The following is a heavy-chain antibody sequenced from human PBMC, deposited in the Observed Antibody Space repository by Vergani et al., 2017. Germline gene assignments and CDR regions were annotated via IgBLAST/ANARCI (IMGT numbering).Heavy chain of an antibody. CDR3: AKDPIWGGSYPLYYFDY. CDR1: GFTFSSYA. J-gene: IGHJ4*02. D-gene: IGHD1-26*01. CDR2: ISGSGGSS. V-gene: IGHV3-23*01. Sequence: EVQLLESGGGLVQPGGSLRLSCAASGFTFSSYAMSWVRQAPGKGLEWGTAISGSGGSSYYADSVKGRFTISRDNSKNTLYLQMNSLRAEDTAVYYCAKDPIWGGSYPLYYFDYWGQGTLVTVSS.